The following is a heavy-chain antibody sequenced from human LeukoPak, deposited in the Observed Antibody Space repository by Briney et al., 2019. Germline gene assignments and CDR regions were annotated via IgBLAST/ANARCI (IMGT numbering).Heavy chain of an antibody. D-gene: IGHD3-22*01. CDR2: ISYDGSNK. Sequence: GGSLRLSCAASGFTFSSYGMHWVRQAPGKGLEWVAVISYDGSNKYYADSVKGRFTISRDNSKNTLYLQMNSLRAEDTAVYYCAKEDYDSSGYMEYWGQGTLVTVSS. J-gene: IGHJ4*02. V-gene: IGHV3-30*18. CDR3: AKEDYDSSGYMEY. CDR1: GFTFSSYG.